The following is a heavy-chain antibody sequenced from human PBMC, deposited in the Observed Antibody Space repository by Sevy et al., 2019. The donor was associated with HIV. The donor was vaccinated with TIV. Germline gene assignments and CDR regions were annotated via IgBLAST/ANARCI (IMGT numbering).Heavy chain of an antibody. CDR1: GGSISSYY. J-gene: IGHJ4*02. CDR3: ARGRVSGTPFDY. D-gene: IGHD1-7*01. Sequence: SETLSLTCTVSGGSISSYYWSWIRQPPGKGLEWIGYIYYSGSTNYNPALKSRVTISVDTSKNQFSLKLSSVTAADTAVYYCARGRVSGTPFDYWGQGTLVTVSS. V-gene: IGHV4-59*01. CDR2: IYYSGST.